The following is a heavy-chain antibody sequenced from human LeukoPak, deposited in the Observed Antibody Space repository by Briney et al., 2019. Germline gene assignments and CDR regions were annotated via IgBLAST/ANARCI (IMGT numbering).Heavy chain of an antibody. J-gene: IGHJ5*02. Sequence: GGSLRLSCAASGFTFSSYAMSWVRQAPGQGLEWVSVISGSGGSKYYADSVKGQFTISRDNSKNTLYLQMNSLRAEDTAVYYCAKDLLGVEKILPMRKFYYDSSGYQPWGQGTLVTVSS. V-gene: IGHV3-23*01. CDR3: AKDLLGVEKILPMRKFYYDSSGYQP. CDR2: ISGSGGSK. D-gene: IGHD3-22*01. CDR1: GFTFSSYA.